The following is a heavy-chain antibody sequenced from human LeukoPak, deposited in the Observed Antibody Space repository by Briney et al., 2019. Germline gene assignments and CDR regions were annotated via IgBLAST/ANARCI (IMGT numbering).Heavy chain of an antibody. CDR2: INSDGSST. V-gene: IGHV3-74*01. J-gene: IGHJ4*02. Sequence: GGSLRLSCVVSGFTFSNFWMNWVRQAPGKGLVWVSHINSDGSSTTYADSVKGRFTISRDNAKNTLFLQMNSLRAEDTAVYYCARVVGNFPFAYWGQGTLVTVSS. D-gene: IGHD4-23*01. CDR3: ARVVGNFPFAY. CDR1: GFTFSNFW.